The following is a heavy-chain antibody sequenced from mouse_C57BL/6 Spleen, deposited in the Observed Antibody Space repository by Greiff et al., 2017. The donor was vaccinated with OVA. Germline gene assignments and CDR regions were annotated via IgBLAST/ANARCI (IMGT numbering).Heavy chain of an antibody. D-gene: IGHD1-1*01. CDR2: FHPYNDDT. Sequence: VHLVESGAELVKPGASVKMSCKASGYTFTTYPIEWMKQNHGKSLEWIGNFHPYNDDTKYNEKFKGKATLTVEKSSSTVYLELSRLTSDDSAVYYCARGYYGSSSFDYWGQGTTLTVSS. CDR3: ARGYYGSSSFDY. J-gene: IGHJ2*01. CDR1: GYTFTTYP. V-gene: IGHV1-47*01.